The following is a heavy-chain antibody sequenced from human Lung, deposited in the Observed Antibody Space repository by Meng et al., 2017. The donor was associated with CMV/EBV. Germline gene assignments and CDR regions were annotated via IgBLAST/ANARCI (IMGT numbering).Heavy chain of an antibody. D-gene: IGHD6-19*01. CDR2: INHSGST. CDR3: ASASSGWYNNWFDP. V-gene: IGHV4-34*01. J-gene: IGHJ5*02. Sequence: SETLSHTCAVYGGSFSGYYWSWIRQPPGKGLEWIGEINHSGSTNYNPSLKSRVTISVDTSKNQFSLKLSSVTAADTAVYYCASASSGWYNNWFDPWGQGTLVXVSS. CDR1: GGSFSGYY.